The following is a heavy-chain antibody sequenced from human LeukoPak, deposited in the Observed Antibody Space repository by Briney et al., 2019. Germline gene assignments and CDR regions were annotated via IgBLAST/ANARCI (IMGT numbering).Heavy chain of an antibody. CDR2: INPNSGGA. V-gene: IGHV1-2*02. CDR3: ARAVAGISWFDP. CDR1: GYTFTGYY. D-gene: IGHD6-19*01. J-gene: IGHJ5*02. Sequence: ASVKVSCKASGYTFTGYYMHWVRQAPGQGLEWMGWINPNSGGANYAQKFQGRVTMTRDTSISTAYMELSRLRSDDTAVYYCARAVAGISWFDPWGQGTLVTVSS.